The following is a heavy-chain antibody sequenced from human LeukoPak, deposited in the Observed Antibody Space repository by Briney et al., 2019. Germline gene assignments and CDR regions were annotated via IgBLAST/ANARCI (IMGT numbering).Heavy chain of an antibody. CDR2: INHSGRT. CDR3: ARGVSLDY. CDR1: GGSFSGYY. V-gene: IGHV4-34*01. Sequence: PSDTRSLTCAVHGGSFSGYYWNWIRQPPGKGLEWIGEINHSGRTNYNPSLKSRVTISGDTSKNQFSLRLTSVTAADTAVYYCARGVSLDYWGQGTLVTVSS. J-gene: IGHJ4*02.